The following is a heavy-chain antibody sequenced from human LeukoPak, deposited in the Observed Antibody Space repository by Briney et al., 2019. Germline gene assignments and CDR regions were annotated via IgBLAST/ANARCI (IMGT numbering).Heavy chain of an antibody. CDR1: GYTFTGYY. V-gene: IGHV1-2*02. CDR2: INPNSGGT. CDR3: ARDRTFGGVIVYNWFDP. Sequence: GASVKVSCKASGYTFTGYYMHWVRQAPGQGLEWMGWINPNSGGTNYAQKFQGRVTMTRDTSISTAYMELSRLRSDDTAVYYCARDRTFGGVIVYNWFDPWGQGTLVTVSS. J-gene: IGHJ5*02. D-gene: IGHD3-16*02.